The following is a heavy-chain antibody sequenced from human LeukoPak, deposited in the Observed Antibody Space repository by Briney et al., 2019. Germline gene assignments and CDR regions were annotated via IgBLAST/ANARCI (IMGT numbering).Heavy chain of an antibody. CDR3: AKGSGGAIVHDYFDS. Sequence: PGGSLRLSCGASGFSFTNYAMHWVRQAPGRGLAWVAVVSYDETNKDYTDSVKGRFTISRDNSKNTVYLQMNGLRAEDTAVYYCAKGSGGAIVHDYFDSWGQGTLVTVSS. CDR1: GFSFTNYA. CDR2: VSYDETNK. V-gene: IGHV3-30*18. J-gene: IGHJ4*02. D-gene: IGHD3-16*02.